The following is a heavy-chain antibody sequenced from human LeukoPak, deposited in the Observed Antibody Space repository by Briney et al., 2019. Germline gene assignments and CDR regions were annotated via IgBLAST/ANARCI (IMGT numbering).Heavy chain of an antibody. Sequence: ASVKVSCKASGYTFTSYDIDWVRQATGQGLEWMGWMNPNSGNTGYAQKFQGRVTITRNTSISTAYMELSSLRSEDTAVYYCARARGRYCSSTSCYRNFDYWGQGTLVTFSS. CDR2: MNPNSGNT. J-gene: IGHJ4*02. D-gene: IGHD2-2*02. CDR3: ARARGRYCSSTSCYRNFDY. V-gene: IGHV1-8*03. CDR1: GYTFTSYD.